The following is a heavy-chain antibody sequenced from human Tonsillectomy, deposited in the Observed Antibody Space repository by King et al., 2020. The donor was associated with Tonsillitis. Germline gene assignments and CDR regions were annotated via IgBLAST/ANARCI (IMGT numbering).Heavy chain of an antibody. CDR1: GFTFSDYY. V-gene: IGHV3-11*05. J-gene: IGHJ4*02. CDR3: ARAPGGWHFDY. D-gene: IGHD3-10*01. Sequence: HVQLVESGGGLVKPGGSLRLSCAASGFTFSDYYMTWIRQAPGKGLEWVSDVSGTGSYTNYADSVRGRFTISRDNANNSVYLHMNSLRAEDTAVYYCARAPGGWHFDYWGQGTLVTVSS. CDR2: VSGTGSYT.